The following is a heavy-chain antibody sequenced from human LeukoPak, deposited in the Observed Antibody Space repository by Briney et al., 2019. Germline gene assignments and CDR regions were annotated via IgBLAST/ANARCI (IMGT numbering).Heavy chain of an antibody. CDR1: GYSFTSYW. CDR2: IYPGDSDT. CDR3: ARQAVVAATRAVDY. J-gene: IGHJ4*02. V-gene: IGHV5-51*01. Sequence: GESLKISCKGSGYSFTSYWIGWVRQMPGKGLEWMGIIYPGDSDTRYSPSFQGQVTISADKSISTAYLQWSSLKASDTATYYCARQAVVAATRAVDYWGQGTLVPVSS. D-gene: IGHD2-15*01.